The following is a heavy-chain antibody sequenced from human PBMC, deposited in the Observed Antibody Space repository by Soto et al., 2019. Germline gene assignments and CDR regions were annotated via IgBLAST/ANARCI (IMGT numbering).Heavy chain of an antibody. CDR1: GFTFSSYA. CDR3: AKVGVIRWLVRNGFDY. J-gene: IGHJ4*02. D-gene: IGHD6-19*01. CDR2: ISGSGGST. V-gene: IGHV3-23*01. Sequence: EVQLLESGGGLVQPGGSLRLSCAASGFTFSSYAMSWVRQAPGKGLEWVSAISGSGGSTYYADSVKGRFTISRDNSKNTLYLQMNSRRAEDTAVYYCAKVGVIRWLVRNGFDYWGQGTLVTVSS.